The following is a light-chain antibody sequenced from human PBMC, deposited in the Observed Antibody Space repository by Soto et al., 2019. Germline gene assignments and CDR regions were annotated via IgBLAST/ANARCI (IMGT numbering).Light chain of an antibody. Sequence: EIVLTQSPGTLSLSPGERATLSCRASQSVSSNYLVWYQQKPGQTPRLLIYGASNRATGIPDRFSGSGSGTDFTLTISRLEPEDFALYYCQQYGSSPLTFGKGTRLEIK. CDR1: QSVSSNY. CDR3: QQYGSSPLT. J-gene: IGKJ5*01. V-gene: IGKV3-20*01. CDR2: GAS.